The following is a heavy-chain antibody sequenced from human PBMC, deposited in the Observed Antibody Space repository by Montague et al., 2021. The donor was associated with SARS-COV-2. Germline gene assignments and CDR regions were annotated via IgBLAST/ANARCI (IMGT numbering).Heavy chain of an antibody. CDR1: GFTFSNIW. J-gene: IGHJ6*02. V-gene: IGHV3-7*01. CDR3: AKNGGAHGLDV. Sequence: SLRLSFAASGFTFSNIWMSWVRQAPGKGLEWVANIKPDESEKNYVDSVKGRFSISRDNAKNSLYLQMDNLRAEDTAIYYCAKNGGAHGLDVRGQGTSVSVSS. CDR2: IKPDESEK. D-gene: IGHD4-23*01.